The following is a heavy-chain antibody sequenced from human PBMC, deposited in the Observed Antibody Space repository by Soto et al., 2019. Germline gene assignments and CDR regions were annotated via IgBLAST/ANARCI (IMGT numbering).Heavy chain of an antibody. CDR3: ARQVVVPAATYYYYGMDV. Sequence: SETLSLTCTASGGSISSYYWSWIRQPPWKGLEWIGYIYYSGSTNYNPSLKSRVTISVDTSKNQFSLKLSSVTAADTAVYYCARQVVVPAATYYYYGMDVWGQGTTVAVSS. V-gene: IGHV4-59*08. J-gene: IGHJ6*02. CDR1: GGSISSYY. CDR2: IYYSGST. D-gene: IGHD2-2*01.